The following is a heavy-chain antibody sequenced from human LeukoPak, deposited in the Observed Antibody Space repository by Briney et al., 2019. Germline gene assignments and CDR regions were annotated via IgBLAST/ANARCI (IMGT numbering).Heavy chain of an antibody. J-gene: IGHJ4*02. Sequence: GGSLRLSCAPSGLTFSTYWMNWVRQAPGKGLEWVANINQDGSLTYYMDSVKGRFTISRDNAKNSLYLQMNSLRAEDTAVYYCARDRVGVSAYDSLFDYWGQGTLVTVSS. CDR1: GLTFSTYW. CDR3: ARDRVGVSAYDSLFDY. CDR2: INQDGSLT. D-gene: IGHD5-12*01. V-gene: IGHV3-7*01.